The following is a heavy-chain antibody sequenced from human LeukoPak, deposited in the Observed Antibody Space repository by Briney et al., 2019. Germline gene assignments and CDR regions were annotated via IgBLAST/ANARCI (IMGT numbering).Heavy chain of an antibody. CDR3: AKVVSYYGSGSYPDY. V-gene: IGHV3-23*01. D-gene: IGHD3-10*01. CDR1: GFTFSSYA. CDR2: ISGSGGST. Sequence: PGGSLRLSCAASGFTFSSYAMSWVRQAPGKGLEWVSAISGSGGSTYYADSVKGRFTISRDNSKNTLYLLMNSLRAEDTAVYYCAKVVSYYGSGSYPDYWGQGTLVTVSS. J-gene: IGHJ4*02.